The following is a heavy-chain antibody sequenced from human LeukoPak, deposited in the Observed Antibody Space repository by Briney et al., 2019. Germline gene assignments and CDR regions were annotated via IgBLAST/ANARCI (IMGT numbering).Heavy chain of an antibody. D-gene: IGHD2-2*01. V-gene: IGHV1-18*01. J-gene: IGHJ3*01. Sequence: ASVKVSCKASGYTYTSYGITWVRQDPGQGLEWMGWINANNGDTKYAPNLQGRVTMTRDTSTSTAYMELRSLRSDDTAVYYCARRYCSTCPTGHAFDLWGQGTMVTVSS. CDR1: GYTYTSYG. CDR2: INANNGDT. CDR3: ARRYCSTCPTGHAFDL.